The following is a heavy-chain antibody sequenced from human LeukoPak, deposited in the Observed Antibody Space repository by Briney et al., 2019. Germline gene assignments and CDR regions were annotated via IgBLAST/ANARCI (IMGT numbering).Heavy chain of an antibody. D-gene: IGHD3-10*01. Sequence: GGSLRLSCAASGFTFSSYAMSWVRQAPGKGLEWVSAISGSGGSTYYADSVKGRFTISRDNSKNTLYLQMNSLRAEDTAVYYCAKDPGLWFGELLYRAYFDYWGQGTLVTVSS. J-gene: IGHJ4*02. CDR1: GFTFSSYA. CDR2: ISGSGGST. V-gene: IGHV3-23*01. CDR3: AKDPGLWFGELLYRAYFDY.